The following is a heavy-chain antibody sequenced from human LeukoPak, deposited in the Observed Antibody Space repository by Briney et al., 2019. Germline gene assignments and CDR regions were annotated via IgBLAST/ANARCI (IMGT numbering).Heavy chain of an antibody. D-gene: IGHD3-10*01. J-gene: IGHJ4*02. V-gene: IGHV1-69*05. CDR3: AIDTRGSFDY. CDR2: IIPIFGTA. Sequence: ASVKVSCKASGGTFSSYAISWVRQAPGQGLEWMGGIIPIFGTANYAQKFRGRVTITTDESTSTAYMELSSLRSEDTAVYYCAIDTRGSFDYWGQGTLVTVSS. CDR1: GGTFSSYA.